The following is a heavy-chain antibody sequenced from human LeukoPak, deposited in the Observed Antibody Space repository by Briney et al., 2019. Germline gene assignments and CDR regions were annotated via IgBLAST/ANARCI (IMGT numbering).Heavy chain of an antibody. Sequence: SETLSLTCTVSGGSISSYYWSWVRQPPGKGLEWIGYIYYSGSTNYNPSLKSRVTISVDTSKNQFSLKLNSVTAADTAVYYCASFYCSGGSCYQYFSYYYMDVWGKGTTVTIS. J-gene: IGHJ6*03. V-gene: IGHV4-59*08. CDR1: GGSISSYY. CDR3: ASFYCSGGSCYQYFSYYYMDV. CDR2: IYYSGST. D-gene: IGHD2-15*01.